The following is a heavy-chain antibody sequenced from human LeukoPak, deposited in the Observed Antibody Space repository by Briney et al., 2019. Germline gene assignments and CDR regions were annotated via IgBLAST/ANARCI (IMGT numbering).Heavy chain of an antibody. V-gene: IGHV3-9*03. D-gene: IGHD1-26*01. Sequence: PGGSLRLSCAAPGFTFDDYAMHWVRQAPGKGLEWVSGISWNSGTIGYADSVKGRFTISRDNAKNSLYLQMNSLRPEDMAFYYCAKGNSGSYSQDWSDPWGQGTLVTVSS. CDR1: GFTFDDYA. CDR3: AKGNSGSYSQDWSDP. J-gene: IGHJ5*02. CDR2: ISWNSGTI.